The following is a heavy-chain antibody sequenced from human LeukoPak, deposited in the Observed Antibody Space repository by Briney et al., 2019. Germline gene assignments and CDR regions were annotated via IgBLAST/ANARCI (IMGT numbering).Heavy chain of an antibody. J-gene: IGHJ4*02. CDR3: ARSAGHFDY. CDR1: GDSLSSKSAA. CDR2: TYYRSKWHN. V-gene: IGHV6-1*01. Sequence: SQTLSLTCVISGDSLSSKSAAWNWIRQSPSRGLEWLGRTYYRSKWHNDYTLSVKSRITINPDTSKNQSSLQLNSVTPEDMAVYYCARSAGHFDYWGQGTLVTVSS.